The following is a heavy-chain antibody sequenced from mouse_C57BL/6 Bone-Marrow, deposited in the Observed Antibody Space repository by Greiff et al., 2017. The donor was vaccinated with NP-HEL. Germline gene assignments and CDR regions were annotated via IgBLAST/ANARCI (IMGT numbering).Heavy chain of an antibody. V-gene: IGHV2-5*01. CDR3: AKNYDYALEC. CDR1: GFSLTSYG. Sequence: QVQLQQSGPGLVQPSQSLSITCTVSGFSLTSYGVHWVRQSPGKGLEWLGVIWRGGSTDYNAAFMSRLSITKYNSKSQVFFNMNSLQAADSAIYYCAKNYDYALECWGHGTTLTVAS. J-gene: IGHJ2*01. D-gene: IGHD2-4*01. CDR2: IWRGGST.